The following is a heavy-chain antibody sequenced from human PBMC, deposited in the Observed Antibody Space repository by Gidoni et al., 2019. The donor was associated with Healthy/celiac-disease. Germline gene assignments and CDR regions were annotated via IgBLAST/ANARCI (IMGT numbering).Heavy chain of an antibody. CDR2: IYSGGAT. Sequence: EVQLVESGGGLIQPGGSLRLSCAASGFSVSNNYMSWVRQAPGKGLEWVSVIYSGGATYYADSVKGRFTISRDNSKNTLYLQMNSLRDEDTAVYYCARDRGGRYGFWSGYYTSWGQGTLVTVSS. CDR3: ARDRGGRYGFWSGYYTS. CDR1: GFSVSNNY. J-gene: IGHJ4*02. D-gene: IGHD3-3*01. V-gene: IGHV3-53*01.